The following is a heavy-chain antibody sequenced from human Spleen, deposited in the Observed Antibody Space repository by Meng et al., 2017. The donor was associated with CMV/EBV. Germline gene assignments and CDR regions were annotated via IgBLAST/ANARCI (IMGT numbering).Heavy chain of an antibody. CDR3: ARGPPGGVVWTWGYYGMDV. V-gene: IGHV1-46*01. D-gene: IGHD3-16*01. Sequence: SVNVSCKASGYTFTSYYMHWVRQAPGQGLEWMGIINPSGGSTSYAQKFQGRVTMTRDTSTSTVYMELSSLRSEDTAVYYCARGPPGGVVWTWGYYGMDVWGQGTTVTVSS. CDR1: GYTFTSYY. CDR2: INPSGGST. J-gene: IGHJ6*02.